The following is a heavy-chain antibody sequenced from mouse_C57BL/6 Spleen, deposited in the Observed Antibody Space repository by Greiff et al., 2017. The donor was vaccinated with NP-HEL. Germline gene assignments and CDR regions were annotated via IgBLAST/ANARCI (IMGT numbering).Heavy chain of an antibody. V-gene: IGHV1-61*01. CDR1: GYTFTSYW. D-gene: IGHD1-1*01. CDR2: IYPSDSET. J-gene: IGHJ3*01. Sequence: VQLQQSGAELVRPGSSVKLSCKASGYTFTSYWMDWVKQRPGQGLEWIGNIYPSDSETHYNQKFKDKATLTVDKSSSTAYMQLSSLTSEDSAVYYCAREVYYGSSPVAYWGQGTLVTVSA. CDR3: AREVYYGSSPVAY.